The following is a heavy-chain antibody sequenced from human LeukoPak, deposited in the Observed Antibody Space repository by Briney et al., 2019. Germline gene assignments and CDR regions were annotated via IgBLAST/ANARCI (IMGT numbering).Heavy chain of an antibody. V-gene: IGHV4-34*01. Sequence: SETLSLTCAVYGGSFSGYYWSWIRQPPGKGLEWIGEINHSGSTNYNPSLKSRVTISVDTSKNQFSLKLSSVTAADTAVYYCARVAGDYVLGWYFDLWGRGTLVTVSS. D-gene: IGHD4-17*01. CDR2: INHSGST. J-gene: IGHJ2*01. CDR1: GGSFSGYY. CDR3: ARVAGDYVLGWYFDL.